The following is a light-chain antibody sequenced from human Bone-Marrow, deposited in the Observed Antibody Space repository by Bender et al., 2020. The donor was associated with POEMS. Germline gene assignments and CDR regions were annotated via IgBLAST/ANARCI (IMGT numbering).Light chain of an antibody. CDR1: TGSVSSSHY. CDR3: LLFVGGAKWV. J-gene: IGLJ3*02. CDR2: STN. V-gene: IGLV8-61*01. Sequence: QTVVTQEPSFSVSPGGTVTLTCGLTTGSVSSSHYPIWYQQTPGQAPRTLVYSTNARSSGVPDRFSGSILGNKAALTITGAQTDDESDYYCLLFVGGAKWVFGGGTKLTVL.